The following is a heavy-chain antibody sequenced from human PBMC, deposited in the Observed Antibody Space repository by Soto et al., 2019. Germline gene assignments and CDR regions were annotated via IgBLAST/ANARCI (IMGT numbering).Heavy chain of an antibody. V-gene: IGHV4-34*01. D-gene: IGHD3-10*01. CDR2: INHSGST. CDR1: GGSFSGYY. Sequence: SETLSLTCAVYGGSFSGYYWSWIRQPPGKGLEWIGEINHSGSTNYNPSLKSRVTISVDTSKNQFSLKLSSVTAADTAVYYCARGLRFGEPNWFDPSGQGPLVPVYS. J-gene: IGHJ5*02. CDR3: ARGLRFGEPNWFDP.